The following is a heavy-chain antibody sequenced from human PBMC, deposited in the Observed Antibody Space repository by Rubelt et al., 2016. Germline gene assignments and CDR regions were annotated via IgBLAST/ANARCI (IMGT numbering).Heavy chain of an antibody. CDR3: ARESYSSSSFYYFDY. V-gene: IGHV3-30*07. J-gene: IGHJ4*02. Sequence: SAKGRFTISRDNSKNTLYLQGNSLRAEDTAVYYCARESYSSSSFYYFDYWGQGTLVTVSS. D-gene: IGHD6-6*01.